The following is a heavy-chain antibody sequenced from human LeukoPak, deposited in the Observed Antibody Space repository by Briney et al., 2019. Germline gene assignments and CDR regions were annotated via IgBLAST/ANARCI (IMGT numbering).Heavy chain of an antibody. CDR2: LSSDGSKK. CDR3: AKGDSDVPYGMDV. Sequence: GRSLRLSCAASGLTFSNYAMDWVRQAPGKGLEWVAVLSSDGSKKYYTDSVKGRFTISRDKSNNTLYLQMNSLRPEDTAVCYCAKGDSDVPYGMDVWGQGTTVTVSS. CDR1: GLTFSNYA. J-gene: IGHJ6*02. V-gene: IGHV3-30*04. D-gene: IGHD2-21*01.